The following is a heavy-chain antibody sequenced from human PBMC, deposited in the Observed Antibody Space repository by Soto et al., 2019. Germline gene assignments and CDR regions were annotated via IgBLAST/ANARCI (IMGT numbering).Heavy chain of an antibody. CDR2: VDPSDSYT. J-gene: IGHJ4*02. V-gene: IGHV5-10-1*01. Sequence: EVQPVQSGAEVKKPGASLRISCKGSGYSFTSYWLSWVRQMAGKELEWMGRVDPSDSYTNYSPSFQGHVTISADKSISTAELQWRSLKSSDAARNYWTWRANDSSGYTIFDYWGQGTLVTVSS. CDR3: TWRANDSSGYTIFDY. D-gene: IGHD3-22*01. CDR1: GYSFTSYW.